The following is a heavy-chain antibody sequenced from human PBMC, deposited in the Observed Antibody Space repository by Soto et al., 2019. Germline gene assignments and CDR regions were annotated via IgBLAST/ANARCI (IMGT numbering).Heavy chain of an antibody. J-gene: IGHJ6*03. D-gene: IGHD4-4*01. CDR1: GGSFSGYY. CDR3: ARGDRHSNYELYYYYYYMDV. V-gene: IGHV4-34*01. CDR2: INHSGST. Sequence: PSETLSLTCAVYGGSFSGYYWSWIRQPPGKGLEWIGEINHSGSTNYNPSLKSRVTISVDTSKNQFPLKLSSVTAADTAVYYCARGDRHSNYELYYYYYYMDVWGKGTTVTVSS.